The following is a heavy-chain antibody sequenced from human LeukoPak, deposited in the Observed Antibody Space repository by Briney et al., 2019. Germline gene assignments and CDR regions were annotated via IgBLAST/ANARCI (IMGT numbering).Heavy chain of an antibody. CDR1: GFTFSSYA. V-gene: IGHV3-23*01. J-gene: IGHJ4*02. Sequence: GGSLRLSCAASGFTFSSYAMSWVRQAPGKGLEWVSAISGSGGSTYYADSVKGRFTISRDNSKNTLYLQMNSLRAEDTAVYYCAKDLYLQWLVPFSTGIYFDYWGQGTMVTVSS. CDR2: ISGSGGST. D-gene: IGHD6-19*01. CDR3: AKDLYLQWLVPFSTGIYFDY.